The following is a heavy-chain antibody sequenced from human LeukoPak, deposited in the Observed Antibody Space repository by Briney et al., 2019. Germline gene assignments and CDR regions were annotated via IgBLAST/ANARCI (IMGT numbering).Heavy chain of an antibody. CDR1: GFTFSDHY. CDR2: SKNRANSYTT. V-gene: IGHV3-72*01. J-gene: IGHJ3*01. D-gene: IGHD3-10*01. CDR3: VSPLAGAIRTRLFAFDF. Sequence: PGGSLRLSCAASGFTFSDHYMDWVRQAPGKGLEWVGRSKNRANSYTTEYAASVKGRFTISRDDSKNSLYLQMNSLKAEDTGAYYCVSPLAGAIRTRLFAFDFWGQGTMVTVSS.